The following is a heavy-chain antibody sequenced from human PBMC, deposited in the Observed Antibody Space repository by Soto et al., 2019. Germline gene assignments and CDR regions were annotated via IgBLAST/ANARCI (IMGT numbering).Heavy chain of an antibody. CDR2: IYYSGST. Sequence: PSETLSLTCTVSGGSISSGDYYWSWIRQPPGKGLEWIGYIYYSGSTYYNPSLKSRVTISVDTSKNQFSLKLSSVTAADTAVYYCARVPLEAHYYYFDYWGQGTLVTVSS. V-gene: IGHV4-30-4*01. D-gene: IGHD1-26*01. J-gene: IGHJ4*02. CDR1: GGSISSGDYY. CDR3: ARVPLEAHYYYFDY.